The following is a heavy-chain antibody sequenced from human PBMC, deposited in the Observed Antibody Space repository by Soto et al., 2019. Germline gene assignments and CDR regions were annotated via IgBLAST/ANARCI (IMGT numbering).Heavy chain of an antibody. V-gene: IGHV1-3*01. Sequence: AAVKVSCKASGYTFTRYGIHWVRQAPGQRLEWMGWINAANGDTKYSPKFQGRVTITRDTSASTAYMELSSLRSEDTAVYYCVRRHVSATGIDWFDPWGQGTLVTVSS. CDR3: VRRHVSATGIDWFDP. CDR1: GYTFTRYG. D-gene: IGHD6-13*01. CDR2: INAANGDT. J-gene: IGHJ5*02.